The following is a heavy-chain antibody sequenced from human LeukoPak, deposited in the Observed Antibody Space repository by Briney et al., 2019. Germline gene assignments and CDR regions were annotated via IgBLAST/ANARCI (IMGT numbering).Heavy chain of an antibody. V-gene: IGHV1-24*01. J-gene: IGHJ4*02. Sequence: ASVKVSCKVSGYTLTELSMHWVRQAPGKGLEWMGGFDPEDGETIYAQKFQGRVTMTEDTSTDTAYMELSSLISEDTAVYYCATQQTGRLTGYYNPSFDYWGQGTLVTVSS. CDR1: GYTLTELS. CDR2: FDPEDGET. D-gene: IGHD3-9*01. CDR3: ATQQTGRLTGYYNPSFDY.